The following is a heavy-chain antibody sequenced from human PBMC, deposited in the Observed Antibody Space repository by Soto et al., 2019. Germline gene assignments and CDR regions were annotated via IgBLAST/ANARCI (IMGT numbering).Heavy chain of an antibody. CDR1: GFTFTSSA. CDR2: IVVGSGHT. CDR3: AAASSTSGGYYGMDV. V-gene: IGHV1-58*02. Sequence: ASVKVSCKTSGFTFTSSAMQWVRQARGQRLEWIGWIVVGSGHTNYAQKFQERVTITRDMSTSTAYMELSSLRSEDTAMYYCAAASSTSGGYYGMDVWGQGTTVTVSS. D-gene: IGHD2-2*01. J-gene: IGHJ6*02.